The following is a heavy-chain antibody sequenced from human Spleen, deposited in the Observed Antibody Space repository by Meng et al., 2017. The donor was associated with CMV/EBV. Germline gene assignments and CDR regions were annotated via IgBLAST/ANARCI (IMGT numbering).Heavy chain of an antibody. CDR2: INPNSGGT. V-gene: IGHV1-2*02. CDR3: ARERTRLNWFDP. Sequence: ASVKVSCKASGYTFTGYYIHWVRQAPGQGLEWMGWINPNSGGTNYAQKFQGRVTMTRDTSISTAYMELSRLRSDDTAVYYCARERTRLNWFDPWGQGTLVTVSS. D-gene: IGHD1-14*01. J-gene: IGHJ5*02. CDR1: GYTFTGYY.